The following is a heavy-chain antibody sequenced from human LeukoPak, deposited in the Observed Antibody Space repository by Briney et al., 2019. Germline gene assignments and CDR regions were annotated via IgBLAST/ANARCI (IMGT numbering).Heavy chain of an antibody. J-gene: IGHJ6*03. D-gene: IGHD3-3*01. CDR1: GFTFSNAW. CDR2: IKSKTDGGTT. CDR3: ARAYDFWSGFYYYSYYIDV. Sequence: GGSLRLSCAASGFTFSNAWMSWVRQAPGKGLEWVGRIKSKTDGGTTDYAAPVKGRFTISRDNAKNSLYLQMNSLRADDTALYYCARAYDFWSGFYYYSYYIDVWGKGTTVTVSS. V-gene: IGHV3-15*01.